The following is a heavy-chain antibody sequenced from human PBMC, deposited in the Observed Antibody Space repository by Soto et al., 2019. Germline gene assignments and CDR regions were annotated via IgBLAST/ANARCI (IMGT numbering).Heavy chain of an antibody. Sequence: GGSLRLSCAASGFTFSSYWMSWVRQAPGKGLEWVSYISSSSSTIYYADSVKGRFTISRDNAKNSLYLQMNSLRDEDTAVYYCARDYDSSGYYYYYGMDVWGQGTTVTVSS. CDR2: ISSSSSTI. J-gene: IGHJ6*02. V-gene: IGHV3-48*02. CDR1: GFTFSSYW. CDR3: ARDYDSSGYYYYYGMDV. D-gene: IGHD3-22*01.